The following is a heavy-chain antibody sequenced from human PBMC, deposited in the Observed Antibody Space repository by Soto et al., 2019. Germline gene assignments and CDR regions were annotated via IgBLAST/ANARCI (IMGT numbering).Heavy chain of an antibody. CDR2: IYYSGST. V-gene: IGHV4-39*01. D-gene: IGHD6-6*01. J-gene: IGHJ4*02. CDR3: ARRGSSSARGYFDY. Sequence: QLQLQESGPGLVKPSETLSLTCTVSGGSISSSSYYWGWIRQPPGKGLELIGSIYYSGSTYYNPSLKSRVTISVDTSKNPFSLKLSSVTAADTAVYYCARRGSSSARGYFDYWGQGTLVTVSS. CDR1: GGSISSSSYY.